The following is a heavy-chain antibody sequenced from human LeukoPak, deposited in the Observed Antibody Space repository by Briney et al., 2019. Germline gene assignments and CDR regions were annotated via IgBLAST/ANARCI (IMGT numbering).Heavy chain of an antibody. V-gene: IGHV4-59*01. Sequence: SETLSLTCTVSGGTISTYYWSWIRQTPGMGLEWIGYIYYTGSTNYNPSLKSRVTISVDASKNQFSLKMSSMTAADTAVYYCARAQGYSSGWDFQHWGQGTLVTVSS. CDR1: GGTISTYY. D-gene: IGHD6-19*01. CDR2: IYYTGST. J-gene: IGHJ1*01. CDR3: ARAQGYSSGWDFQH.